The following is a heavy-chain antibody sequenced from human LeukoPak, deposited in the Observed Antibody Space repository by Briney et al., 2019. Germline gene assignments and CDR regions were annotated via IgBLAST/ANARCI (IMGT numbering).Heavy chain of an antibody. Sequence: SETLSLTCTVSGGSISNSGFYWGWIRQPPGKGLEWIGSIYYSGSTYYNPSLKSRVTISVDTSKNQFSLKLSSVTAADTAIYYCARDATAMANAFDIWGHGTMVTVSS. CDR3: ARDATAMANAFDI. J-gene: IGHJ3*02. CDR2: IYYSGST. CDR1: GGSISNSGFY. D-gene: IGHD5-18*01. V-gene: IGHV4-39*07.